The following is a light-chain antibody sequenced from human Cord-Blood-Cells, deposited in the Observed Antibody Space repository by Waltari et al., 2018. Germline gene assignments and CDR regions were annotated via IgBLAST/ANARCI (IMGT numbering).Light chain of an antibody. V-gene: IGKV3-15*01. Sequence: EIVMTQSPAHLSVSPGERATLSCRARQSVSSNLAWYQQKPGQAPRLLIYGASTRATGIPARFSGSGSGTEFTLTISSLQSEDFAVYYCQQYNNWPPWTFGQGTKVEIK. J-gene: IGKJ1*01. CDR3: QQYNNWPPWT. CDR2: GAS. CDR1: QSVSSN.